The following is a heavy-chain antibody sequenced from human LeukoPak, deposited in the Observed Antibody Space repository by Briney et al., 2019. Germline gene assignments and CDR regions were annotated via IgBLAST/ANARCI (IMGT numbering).Heavy chain of an antibody. Sequence: GGPLRLPCEPSGFPFNNFWMNGVRKAPGKGLEGVAMIKQGGSEKYYVDSVKGRFTISRDNAKKSLYLQMNSLRAEDTAVYYCVAGKEKWGQGTLVTVSS. CDR3: VAGKEK. D-gene: IGHD6-19*01. CDR2: IKQGGSEK. J-gene: IGHJ4*02. CDR1: GFPFNNFW. V-gene: IGHV3-7*02.